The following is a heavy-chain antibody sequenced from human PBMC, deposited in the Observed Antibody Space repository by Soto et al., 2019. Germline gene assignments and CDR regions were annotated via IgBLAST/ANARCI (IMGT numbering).Heavy chain of an antibody. D-gene: IGHD6-19*01. CDR3: ARCIAVVRTPQGDWFDP. CDR1: GGTFSSYA. CDR2: IIPIFGTA. J-gene: IGHJ5*02. V-gene: IGHV1-69*13. Sequence: GASVKVSCKASGGTFSSYAISWVRQAPGQGLEWMGGIIPIFGTANYAQKFQRRVTITADESTSTAYMELSSLRSEDTAVYYCARCIAVVRTPQGDWFDPWGQGTLVTVSS.